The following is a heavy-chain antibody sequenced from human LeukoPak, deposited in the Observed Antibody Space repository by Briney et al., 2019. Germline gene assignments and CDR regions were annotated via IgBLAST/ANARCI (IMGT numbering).Heavy chain of an antibody. D-gene: IGHD6-13*01. CDR3: ARVGLVSSSWYYDY. CDR1: GYTFTGYY. J-gene: IGHJ4*02. CDR2: INPNSGGT. V-gene: IGHV1-2*02. Sequence: ASVKVSCKASGYTFTGYYMHWVRQVPGQGLEWMGWINPNSGGTNYAQKFQGRVTMTRDTSISTAYMELSRLRSDDTAVYYCARVGLVSSSWYYDYWGQGTLVTVSS.